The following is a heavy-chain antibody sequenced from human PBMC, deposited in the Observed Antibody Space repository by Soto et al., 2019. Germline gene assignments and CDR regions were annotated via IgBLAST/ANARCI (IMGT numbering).Heavy chain of an antibody. Sequence: QVQLQESGPGLVKPSQTLSLTCTVSGGSISSGGYYWSWIRQHPGKGLEWIGYFYYSGSTYYNPSLKSRVTISVDTSKNQFSLKLSSVTAADTAVYYCARGGSGSYYDRYGMDVWGQGTTVTVSS. CDR1: GGSISSGGYY. J-gene: IGHJ6*02. V-gene: IGHV4-31*03. D-gene: IGHD1-26*01. CDR3: ARGGSGSYYDRYGMDV. CDR2: FYYSGST.